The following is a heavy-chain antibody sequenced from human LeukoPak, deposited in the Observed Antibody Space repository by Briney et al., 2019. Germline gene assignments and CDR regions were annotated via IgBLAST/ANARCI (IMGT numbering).Heavy chain of an antibody. Sequence: PSETLSRTCTVSGGSISSYYWSWIRQPPGKGLEWIGYIYYSGSTNYNPSLKSRVTISVDTSKNQFSLKLSSVTAADTAVYYCARVIGGNANGAFDIWGQGTMVTVSS. CDR2: IYYSGST. CDR1: GGSISSYY. CDR3: ARVIGGNANGAFDI. D-gene: IGHD2-8*01. V-gene: IGHV4-59*01. J-gene: IGHJ3*02.